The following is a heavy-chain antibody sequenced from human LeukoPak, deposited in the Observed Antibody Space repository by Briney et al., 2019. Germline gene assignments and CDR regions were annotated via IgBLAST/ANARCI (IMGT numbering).Heavy chain of an antibody. CDR1: GFTFSSYG. V-gene: IGHV3-30*02. Sequence: GGSLRLSCAASGFTFSSYGMNWVRQAPGKGLEWVAFIRYDGSNKYYADSVKGRFTISRDNSKNTLYLQMNSLRAEDTAVYYCAKENRAYSSSFIGPTDYWGQGTLVTVSS. CDR2: IRYDGSNK. D-gene: IGHD6-6*01. J-gene: IGHJ4*02. CDR3: AKENRAYSSSFIGPTDY.